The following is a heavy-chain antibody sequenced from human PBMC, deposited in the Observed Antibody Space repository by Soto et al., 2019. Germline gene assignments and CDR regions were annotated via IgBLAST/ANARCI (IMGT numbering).Heavy chain of an antibody. J-gene: IGHJ4*02. CDR1: GFTFSSYE. Sequence: GGSLRLSCAASGFTFSSYEMNWVRQAPGKGLEWISYISSSGSIIYYADSVKGRFTISRDNAKNSLYLQMNSLRAGDTAVYYCAREFSSGVYWGQGTLVTVSS. CDR3: AREFSSGVY. CDR2: ISSSGSII. D-gene: IGHD6-19*01. V-gene: IGHV3-48*03.